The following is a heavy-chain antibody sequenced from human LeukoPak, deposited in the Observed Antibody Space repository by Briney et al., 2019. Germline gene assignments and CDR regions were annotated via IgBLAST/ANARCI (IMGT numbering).Heavy chain of an antibody. CDR3: ARRGYSVNWFDP. D-gene: IGHD5-12*01. Sequence: PSETLSLTCAVSGGSISSGGYSWSWIRQPPGKGLEWIGYIYHSGSTYYNPSLKSRVTISLDRSQNQFSLKLTSVTAAATAVYSCARRGYSVNWFDPWGQGTLVTVSS. CDR2: IYHSGST. J-gene: IGHJ5*02. CDR1: GGSISSGGYS. V-gene: IGHV4-30-2*01.